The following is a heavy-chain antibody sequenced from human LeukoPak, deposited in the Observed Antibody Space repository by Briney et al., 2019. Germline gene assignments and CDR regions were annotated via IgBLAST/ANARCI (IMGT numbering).Heavy chain of an antibody. CDR2: ISSSSSYI. Sequence: GGSLRLSCAASGFTFSSYSMNWVRQAPGKGLEWASSISSSSSYIYYADSAKGRFTISRDNAKNSLYLQMNSLRAEDTAVYYCARDSCSSTSCYPTNYWGQGTLVTVSS. V-gene: IGHV3-21*01. CDR1: GFTFSSYS. CDR3: ARDSCSSTSCYPTNY. D-gene: IGHD2-2*01. J-gene: IGHJ4*02.